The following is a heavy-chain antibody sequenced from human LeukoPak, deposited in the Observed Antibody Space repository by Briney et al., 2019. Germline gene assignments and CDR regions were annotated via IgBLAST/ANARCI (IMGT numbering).Heavy chain of an antibody. CDR2: MNPNSGNT. Sequence: ASVKVSCKASGYTFTSYDINWVRQATGQGLEWMGWMNPNSGNTGYAQKLQGRVTMTTDTSTSTAYMELRSLRSDDTAVYYCARSGVRGVPYYFDYWGQGTLVTVSS. D-gene: IGHD3-10*01. CDR1: GYTFTSYD. CDR3: ARSGVRGVPYYFDY. J-gene: IGHJ4*02. V-gene: IGHV1-8*01.